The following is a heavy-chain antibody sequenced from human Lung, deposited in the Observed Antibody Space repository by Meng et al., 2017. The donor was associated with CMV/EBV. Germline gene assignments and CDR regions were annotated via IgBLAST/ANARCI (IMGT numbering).Heavy chain of an antibody. V-gene: IGHV4-34*01. Sequence: SXTLSLXCAVYGGSFSGSYWHWIRQPPGMGLEWIGEIDGIGRTKYSPSLNSRVTILLDTSKKQFSLELSSVTAADTAVYYCARLTGTVYVHWFDSWGQGTLVTVSS. CDR1: GGSFSGSY. J-gene: IGHJ5*01. CDR3: ARLTGTVYVHWFDS. D-gene: IGHD1-7*01. CDR2: IDGIGRT.